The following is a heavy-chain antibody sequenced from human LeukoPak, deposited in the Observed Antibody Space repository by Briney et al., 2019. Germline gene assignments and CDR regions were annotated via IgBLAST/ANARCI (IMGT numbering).Heavy chain of an antibody. CDR1: GFTFSSYA. V-gene: IGHV3-23*01. CDR3: AKDASIFGVVVGRFDY. CDR2: ISGSGGST. J-gene: IGHJ4*02. Sequence: RGSLRLSCAASGFTFSSYAMSWVRQAPGKGPEWVSAISGSGGSTYYADSVKGRFTISRDNSKNTLYLQMNSLRAEDTAVYYCAKDASIFGVVVGRFDYWGQGTLVTVSS. D-gene: IGHD3-3*01.